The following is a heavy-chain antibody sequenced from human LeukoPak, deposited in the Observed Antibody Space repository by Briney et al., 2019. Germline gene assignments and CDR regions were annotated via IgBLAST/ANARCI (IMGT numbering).Heavy chain of an antibody. CDR3: AKHRDNGDSSGYHDFDF. D-gene: IGHD3-22*01. Sequence: PGGSLRPSCAASGFTFSSYGMHWVRQAPGKGLEWVAVISYDGSNKYYADSVKGRFTISRDNSKNTLYLQMNSLRAEDTAVYYCAKHRDNGDSSGYHDFDFWGQGTLVTVSS. J-gene: IGHJ4*02. V-gene: IGHV3-30*18. CDR2: ISYDGSNK. CDR1: GFTFSSYG.